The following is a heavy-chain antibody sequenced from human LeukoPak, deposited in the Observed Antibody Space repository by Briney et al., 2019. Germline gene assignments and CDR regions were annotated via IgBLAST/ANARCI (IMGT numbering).Heavy chain of an antibody. D-gene: IGHD3-9*01. CDR3: AGGGDILTVYYNFFNY. V-gene: IGHV4-59*01. J-gene: IGHJ4*02. CDR1: GGSISSYY. CDR2: IYYSGST. Sequence: SETLSLTCTVSGGSISSYYWSWIRQPPGKGLEWIGYIYYSGSTNYNPSLKSRVTISVDTSKNQFSLKLSSVTAADTAVYYCAGGGDILTVYYNFFNYWGQGTLVTVSS.